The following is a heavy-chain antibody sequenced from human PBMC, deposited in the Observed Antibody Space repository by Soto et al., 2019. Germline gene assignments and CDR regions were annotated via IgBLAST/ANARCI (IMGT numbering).Heavy chain of an antibody. CDR2: ISYDGSNK. J-gene: IGHJ3*02. CDR3: ARDTGDDYEGAAAFDI. Sequence: QVQLVESGGGVVQPGRSLRLSCAASGFTFSSYAMHWVRQAPGKGLEWVAVISYDGSNKYYADSVKGRFTISRDNSKNTLYLQMNSLRAEDTAVYYCARDTGDDYEGAAAFDIWGQGTMVTVSS. CDR1: GFTFSSYA. V-gene: IGHV3-30-3*01. D-gene: IGHD4-17*01.